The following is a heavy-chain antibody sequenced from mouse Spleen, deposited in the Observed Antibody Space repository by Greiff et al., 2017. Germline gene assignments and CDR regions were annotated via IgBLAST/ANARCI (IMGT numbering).Heavy chain of an antibody. V-gene: IGHV1-55*01. CDR3: AREGVVHFDY. CDR1: GYTFTSYW. D-gene: IGHD1-1*01. Sequence: QVHVKQSGAELVKPGASVKMSCKASGYTFTSYWITWVKQRPGQGLEWIGDIYPGSGSTNYNEKFKSKATLTVNTSSSTAYMQLSSLTSEDSAVYYCAREGVVHFDYWGQGTTLTVSS. CDR2: IYPGSGST. J-gene: IGHJ2*01.